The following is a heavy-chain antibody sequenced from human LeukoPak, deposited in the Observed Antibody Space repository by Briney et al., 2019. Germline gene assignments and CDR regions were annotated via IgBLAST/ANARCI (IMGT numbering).Heavy chain of an antibody. CDR2: INPSGGST. J-gene: IGHJ3*02. CDR3: EVTGVGYCSSTSCYGAFDI. Sequence: GASVKVSCKASGYTFTSYYMHWVRQAPGQGLEWMGIINPSGGSTSYAQKFQGGVTMTRDTSTSTVYMELSSLRSEDTAVYYCEVTGVGYCSSTSCYGAFDIWGQGTMVTVSS. CDR1: GYTFTSYY. D-gene: IGHD2-2*01. V-gene: IGHV1-46*01.